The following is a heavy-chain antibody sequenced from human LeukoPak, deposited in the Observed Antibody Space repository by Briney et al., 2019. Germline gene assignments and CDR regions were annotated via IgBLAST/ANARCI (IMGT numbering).Heavy chain of an antibody. CDR2: ISWNSGSI. D-gene: IGHD3-22*01. V-gene: IGHV3-9*01. Sequence: GGSLRLSCAASGFTFDDYAMHWVRQAPGKGLEWVSGISWNSGSIGYADSVKGRFTISRDNAKKSLYLEMNGLRAEDTAMYYCVKDLGFGMIVPRGFHYWGQGTLVSVSS. J-gene: IGHJ4*02. CDR3: VKDLGFGMIVPRGFHY. CDR1: GFTFDDYA.